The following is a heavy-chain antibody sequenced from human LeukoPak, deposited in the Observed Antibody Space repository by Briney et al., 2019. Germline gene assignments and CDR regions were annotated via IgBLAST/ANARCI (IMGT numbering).Heavy chain of an antibody. V-gene: IGHV3-21*01. J-gene: IGHJ4*02. CDR1: GFTFSDYV. CDR2: ISSSSSYI. CDR3: ARVGGDKTDY. D-gene: IGHD3-16*01. Sequence: NPGGSLRLSCAASGFTFSDYVMIWVRQAPGKGLEWVSSISSSSSYIYYADSVKGRFTISRDNAKNSLYLQMNSLRAEDTAVYYCARVGGDKTDYWGQGTLVTVSS.